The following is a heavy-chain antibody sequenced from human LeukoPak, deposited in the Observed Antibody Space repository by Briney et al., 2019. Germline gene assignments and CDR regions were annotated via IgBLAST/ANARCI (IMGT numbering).Heavy chain of an antibody. CDR2: ISGSGDRT. J-gene: IGHJ5*02. D-gene: IGHD2-21*02. V-gene: IGHV3-23*01. CDR1: GFTFSSYA. CDR3: ARVMTAITNWFDP. Sequence: PGEFLRLSCAASGFTFSSYAMTWVRQTPGKGLEWVSVISGSGDRTYYADSLKGRFTISRDNSKNTLNLQMNNLRVEDTAVYYCARVMTAITNWFDPWGQGTLVTVSS.